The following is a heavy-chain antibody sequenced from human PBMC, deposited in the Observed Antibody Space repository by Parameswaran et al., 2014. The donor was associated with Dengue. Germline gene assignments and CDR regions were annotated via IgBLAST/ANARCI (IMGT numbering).Heavy chain of an antibody. D-gene: IGHD4-23*01. CDR2: ISAYNGNT. V-gene: IGHV1-18*01. CDR3: ARLGDDYGGLYYYYGMDV. J-gene: IGHJ6*02. Sequence: WVRQAPGQGLEWMGWISAYNGNTNYAQKLQGRVTMTTDTSTSTAYMELRSLRSDDTAVYYCARLGDDYGGLYYYYGMDVWGQGTTVTVSS.